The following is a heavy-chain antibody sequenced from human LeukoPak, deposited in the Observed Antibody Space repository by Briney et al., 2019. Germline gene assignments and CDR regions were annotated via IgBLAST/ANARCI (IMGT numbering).Heavy chain of an antibody. J-gene: IGHJ4*02. CDR3: ARVHYSGYDAFDY. CDR1: GFTFSSYS. D-gene: IGHD5-12*01. V-gene: IGHV3-7*01. CDR2: IKQDGSEK. Sequence: GGSLRLSCAASGFTFSSYSMNWVRQAPGKGLEWVANIKQDGSEKYYVDSVKGRFTISRDNAKNSLYLQMNSLRAEDTAVYYCARVHYSGYDAFDYWGQGTLVTVSS.